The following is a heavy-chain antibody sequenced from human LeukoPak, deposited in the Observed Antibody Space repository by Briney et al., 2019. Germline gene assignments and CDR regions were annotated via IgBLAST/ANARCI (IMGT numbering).Heavy chain of an antibody. V-gene: IGHV1-18*01. CDR1: VYTFTSYG. CDR2: ISAYNGNT. Sequence: ASVKVSCKASVYTFTSYGIRWVLQAPGQGLEWMGWISAYNGNTNYAQKLQGRVTMTTDTSTSTAYMELRSLRSDDTAVYYCAKYKYNSVSGHFDLWGQGALVTVSS. CDR3: AKYKYNSVSGHFDL. D-gene: IGHD6-19*01. J-gene: IGHJ4*02.